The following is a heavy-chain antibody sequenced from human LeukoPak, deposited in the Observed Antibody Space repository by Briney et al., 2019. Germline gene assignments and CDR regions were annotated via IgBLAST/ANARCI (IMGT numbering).Heavy chain of an antibody. D-gene: IGHD6-13*01. CDR1: GGTFSSYA. V-gene: IGHV1-69*04. Sequence: GAPVKVSCKASGGTFSSYAISWVRQAPGQGLEWMGRIIPILGIANYAQKFQGRVTITADKSTSTAYMELSSLRSEDTAVYYCARGALVLNWFDPWGQGTLVTVSS. J-gene: IGHJ5*02. CDR2: IIPILGIA. CDR3: ARGALVLNWFDP.